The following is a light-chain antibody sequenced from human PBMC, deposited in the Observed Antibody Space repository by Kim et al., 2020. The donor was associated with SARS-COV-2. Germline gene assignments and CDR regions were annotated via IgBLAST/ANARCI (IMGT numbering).Light chain of an antibody. CDR3: SSYTSSSLV. Sequence: QSALTQPASVSGSPGQSITISCTGSSSDLRSYNYVSWYQQHPGKAPKLIIYDVNKRPSGVSNRFSASKSGNTASLAISGLQAEDEVDYYYSSYTSSSLVFGGGTQLTVL. CDR1: SSDLRSYNY. V-gene: IGLV2-14*03. J-gene: IGLJ3*02. CDR2: DVN.